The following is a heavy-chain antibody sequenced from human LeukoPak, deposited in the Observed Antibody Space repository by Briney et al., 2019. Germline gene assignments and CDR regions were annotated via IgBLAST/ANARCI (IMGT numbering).Heavy chain of an antibody. J-gene: IGHJ4*02. CDR2: ISSSSSYI. Sequence: PGGSLRLSCAASGFTFSSYSMNWVRQAPGKGLEWVSSISSSSSYIYYADSVKGRFTISRDNAKNSLYLQMNSLRAEDTAVYYYARNLMDYGDNNFDYWGQGTLVTVSS. CDR3: ARNLMDYGDNNFDY. CDR1: GFTFSSYS. D-gene: IGHD4-17*01. V-gene: IGHV3-21*01.